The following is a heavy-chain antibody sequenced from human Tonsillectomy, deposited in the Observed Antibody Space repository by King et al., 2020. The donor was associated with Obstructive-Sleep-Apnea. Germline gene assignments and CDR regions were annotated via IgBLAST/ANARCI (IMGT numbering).Heavy chain of an antibody. J-gene: IGHJ4*02. CDR2: VSTSNGHT. CDR3: ARDSLLSVASDLDY. Sequence: QLVQSGTEVKKPGASVNVSCKASGYTFTNYGLSWVRQAPGQGPEWMGWVSTSNGHTNYAQTLQGRVTMSTDTSTSVAYMELRSLRIDDTAVYYCARDSLLSVASDLDYWGQGTLVTVSS. D-gene: IGHD2-15*01. CDR1: GYTFTNYG. V-gene: IGHV1-18*01.